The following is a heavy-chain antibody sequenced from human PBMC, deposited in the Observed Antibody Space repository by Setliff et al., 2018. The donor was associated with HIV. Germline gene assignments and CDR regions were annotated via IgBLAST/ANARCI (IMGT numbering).Heavy chain of an antibody. CDR2: IRSKPYGGTT. CDR3: TRGFRYYDTSGYYFYSDAFDI. CDR1: GFTFHNNA. J-gene: IGHJ3*02. Sequence: GGSLRLSCIASGFTFHNNALTWVRQAPGKGLEWVGVIRSKPYGGTTEYAASVKGRFTISRDDSKSVAYLQMNSLKIEDTAVYYCTRGFRYYDTSGYYFYSDAFDIWGQGTMVTVSS. D-gene: IGHD3-22*01. V-gene: IGHV3-49*04.